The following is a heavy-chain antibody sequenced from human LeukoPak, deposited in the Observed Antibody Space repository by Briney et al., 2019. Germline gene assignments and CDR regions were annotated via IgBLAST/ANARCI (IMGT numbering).Heavy chain of an antibody. CDR3: AGEPSPSYYDSSPLFDY. J-gene: IGHJ4*02. CDR2: ISSSSSYI. V-gene: IGHV3-21*01. CDR1: GFTFSSYS. D-gene: IGHD3-22*01. Sequence: PGGSLRLSCAASGFTFSSYSMNWVRQAPGKGLEWVSSISSSSSYIYYADSVKGRFTISRDNAKNSLYLQMNSLRAEDTAVYYCAGEPSPSYYDSSPLFDYWGQGTLVTVSS.